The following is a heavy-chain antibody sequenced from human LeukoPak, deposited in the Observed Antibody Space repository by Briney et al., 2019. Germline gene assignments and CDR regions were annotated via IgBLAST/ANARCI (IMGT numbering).Heavy chain of an antibody. CDR2: IYYSGST. J-gene: IGHJ5*02. V-gene: IGHV4-59*08. Sequence: SETLSLTCTVSGGSISSYYWSWIRQPPGKGLEWIGYIYYSGSTNYNPSLKSRVTISVDTSKNQFSLKLSPVTAADTAVYYCARIKTYYYDSSGYGDYYWFDPWGQGTLVTVSS. CDR1: GGSISSYY. D-gene: IGHD3-22*01. CDR3: ARIKTYYYDSSGYGDYYWFDP.